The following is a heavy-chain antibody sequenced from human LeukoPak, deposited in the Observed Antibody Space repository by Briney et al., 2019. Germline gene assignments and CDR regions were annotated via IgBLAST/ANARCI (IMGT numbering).Heavy chain of an antibody. CDR2: IYYSGST. J-gene: IGHJ6*02. V-gene: IGHV4-59*01. CDR1: GGSISSYY. Sequence: NPSETLSLTCTVSGGSISSYYWSWIRQPPGKGLEWIGYIYYSGSTNYNPSLKSRVTISVDTSKNQFSLKLSSVTAADTAVYYCARGRMVRGVILDSYGMDVWGQGTTVTVSS. CDR3: ARGRMVRGVILDSYGMDV. D-gene: IGHD3-10*01.